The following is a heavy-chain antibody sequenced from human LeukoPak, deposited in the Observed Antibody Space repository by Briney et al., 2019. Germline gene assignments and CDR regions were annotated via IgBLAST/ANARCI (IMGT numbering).Heavy chain of an antibody. CDR2: IYISETT. J-gene: IGHJ4*02. CDR1: GGSISSYY. Sequence: SETLSLTCTVSGGSISSYYWSWIRQPAGKGLEWIGRIYISETTIYNPSLRSRVTMSVDTSKNQFSLKLSSVTAADTAVYYCARDTAVPDFDYWGRGTLVTVSS. D-gene: IGHD4-23*01. V-gene: IGHV4-4*07. CDR3: ARDTAVPDFDY.